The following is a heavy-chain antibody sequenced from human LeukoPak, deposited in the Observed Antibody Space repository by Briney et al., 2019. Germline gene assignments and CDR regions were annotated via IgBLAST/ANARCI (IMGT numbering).Heavy chain of an antibody. CDR1: GFTFSNYW. CDR3: ARGAVRGGTNFDY. CDR2: IKRDGSEK. D-gene: IGHD3-10*01. V-gene: IGHV3-7*01. J-gene: IGHJ4*02. Sequence: GGSLRLSRAGSGFTFSNYWMSWVRQAPGKGLEWVANIKRDGSEKYYVDSVKGRFTVSRDNAKNSLYLQMNSLRVEDTAVYYCARGAVRGGTNFDYWGQGTLVTVSS.